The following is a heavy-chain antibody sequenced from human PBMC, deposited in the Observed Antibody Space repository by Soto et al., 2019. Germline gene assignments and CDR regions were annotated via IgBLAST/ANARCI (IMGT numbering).Heavy chain of an antibody. CDR1: GFTFSSYA. CDR2: ISYDGSNK. J-gene: IGHJ3*02. D-gene: IGHD1-1*01. CDR3: AKDEEVQHQAKEDDAFDI. V-gene: IGHV3-30-3*01. Sequence: QVQLVESGGGVVQPGRSLRLSCAASGFTFSSYAMHWVRQAPGKGLEWVAVISYDGSNKYYADSVKGRFTISRDNSKNTLYLQMNSLRAEDTAVYYCAKDEEVQHQAKEDDAFDIWGQGTMVTVSS.